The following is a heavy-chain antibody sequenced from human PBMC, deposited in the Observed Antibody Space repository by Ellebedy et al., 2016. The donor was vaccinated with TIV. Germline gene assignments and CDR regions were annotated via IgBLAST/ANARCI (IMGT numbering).Heavy chain of an antibody. CDR3: ASVGQELVRDDGMNDVFDI. CDR2: ISYTGNT. D-gene: IGHD6-13*01. V-gene: IGHV4-59*01. J-gene: IGHJ3*02. Sequence: MPSETLSLTCTVSGGSISSYSWSWIRQPPGKGLEWIGCISYTGNTNYNPSLKSRVTVSVDKSKNQFSLKVNSVTAADTDVYYCASVGQELVRDDGMNDVFDIWGQGTMVTVSS. CDR1: GGSISSYS.